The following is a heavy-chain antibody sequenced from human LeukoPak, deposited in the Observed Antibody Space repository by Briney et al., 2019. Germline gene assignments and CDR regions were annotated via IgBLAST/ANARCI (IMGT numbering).Heavy chain of an antibody. J-gene: IGHJ3*02. CDR3: AKEPHSDYSDHTDSFDI. V-gene: IGHV3-74*01. CDR1: GFTFSSYW. D-gene: IGHD4-17*01. CDR2: INGDGTST. Sequence: PGGSLRLSCAASGFTFSSYWMHWVRQAPGKGLVWVSRINGDGTSTDYADSVKGRFSISRDNAKNTPYLQMNSLRSEDTAVYYCAKEPHSDYSDHTDSFDIWGQGTMVTVSS.